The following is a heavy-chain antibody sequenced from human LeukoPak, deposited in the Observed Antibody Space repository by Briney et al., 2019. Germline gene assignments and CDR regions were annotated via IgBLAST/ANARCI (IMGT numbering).Heavy chain of an antibody. CDR3: ATGDSSGSYLNYFDY. J-gene: IGHJ4*02. D-gene: IGHD3-22*01. CDR1: GGSFSGYY. CDR2: INHSGST. V-gene: IGHV4-34*01. Sequence: PSETLSLTCAVYGGSFSGYYWSWIRQPPGKGLEWIGEINHSGSTNYNPSLKSRVTISVDTSKNQFSLKLSSVTAADTAVYYCATGDSSGSYLNYFDYWGQGTLVTVSS.